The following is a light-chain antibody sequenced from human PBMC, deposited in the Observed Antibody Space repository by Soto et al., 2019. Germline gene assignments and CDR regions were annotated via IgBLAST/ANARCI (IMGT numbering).Light chain of an antibody. CDR1: SSDVVGYNY. CDR2: DVT. J-gene: IGLJ1*01. V-gene: IGLV2-14*03. CDR3: SSYTTSNTRQIV. Sequence: QSVLTQPASVSRSPGQSITISCTGTSSDVVGYNYVSWYQHHPGKAPKLIIYDVTNRPSGVSNPFSGSKSGNTASLTISGLQPEDEADYYCSSYTTSNTRQIVFGTGTKVTVL.